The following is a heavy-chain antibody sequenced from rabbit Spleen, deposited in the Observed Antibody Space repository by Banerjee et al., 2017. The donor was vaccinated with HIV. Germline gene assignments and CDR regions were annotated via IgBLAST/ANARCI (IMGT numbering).Heavy chain of an antibody. J-gene: IGHJ4*01. D-gene: IGHD8-1*01. CDR2: IYPDGSGST. CDR3: ARDLENYAGTSYLDL. Sequence: QSLEEAGGDMVKPGASLTLTCTSSGFSFSTSYYMCWVRQAPGKGPEWIGCIYPDGSGSTAYASWAKGRFTISKASSTTVTLQMTSLTAADTATYFCARDLENYAGTSYLDLWGQGTLVTVS. V-gene: IGHV1S40*01. CDR1: GFSFSTSYY.